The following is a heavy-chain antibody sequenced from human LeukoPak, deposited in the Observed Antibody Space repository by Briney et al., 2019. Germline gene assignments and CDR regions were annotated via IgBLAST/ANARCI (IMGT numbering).Heavy chain of an antibody. V-gene: IGHV4-59*08. J-gene: IGHJ6*02. CDR2: IYYSGST. CDR3: ARHRGGMDV. Sequence: PSETLSLTCTVSGGSISSYYWSWIRRPPGKGLEWIGYIYYSGSTNYNPSLKSRVTISVDTSKNQFSLKLSSVTAADTAVYYCARHRGGMDVWGQGTTVTVSS. D-gene: IGHD2-15*01. CDR1: GGSISSYY.